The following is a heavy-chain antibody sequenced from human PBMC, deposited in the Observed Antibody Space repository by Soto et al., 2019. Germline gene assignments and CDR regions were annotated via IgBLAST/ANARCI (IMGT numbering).Heavy chain of an antibody. CDR1: GYTFTGYY. V-gene: IGHV1-2*02. CDR3: TRSPSGWTIDY. CDR2: IYPKSGGT. J-gene: IGHJ4*02. D-gene: IGHD6-19*01. Sequence: ASVKVSCKASGYTFTGYYIHWVRQAPGQGLEWMGWIYPKSGGTKYAQKFQGRVTMTRDTSISTIYMELTRLRSDDTAVYYCTRSPSGWTIDYWGQGTLVTVSS.